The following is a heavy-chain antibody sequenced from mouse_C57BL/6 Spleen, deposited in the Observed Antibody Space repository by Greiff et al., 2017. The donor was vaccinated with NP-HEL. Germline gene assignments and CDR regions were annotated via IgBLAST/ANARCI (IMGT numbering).Heavy chain of an antibody. D-gene: IGHD1-1*01. CDR2: ISSGGDYI. V-gene: IGHV5-9-1*02. CDR1: GFTFSSYA. J-gene: IGHJ1*03. CDR3: TRAPGYYGSSYWYFEV. Sequence: EVKLMESGEGLVKPGGSLKLSCAASGFTFSSYAMSWVRQTPEKRLEWVAYISSGGDYIYYADTVTGRFPISRDNARNTLYLQMSSLKSQDTAMYYCTRAPGYYGSSYWYFEVWGTGTTVTVSS.